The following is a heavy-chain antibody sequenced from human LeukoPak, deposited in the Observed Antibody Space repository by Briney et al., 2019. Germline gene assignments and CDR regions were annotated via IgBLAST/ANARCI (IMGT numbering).Heavy chain of an antibody. Sequence: SETLSLTCTVSGYSISSGHYWGWIRQPPGKGLEWIGETNHSGSTNYNPSLKSRVTISVDTSKNQFSLKLSSVTAADTAVYYCARDETYDILTGRLFDYWGQGTLITVSS. D-gene: IGHD3-9*01. CDR2: TNHSGST. V-gene: IGHV4-38-2*02. J-gene: IGHJ4*02. CDR3: ARDETYDILTGRLFDY. CDR1: GYSISSGHY.